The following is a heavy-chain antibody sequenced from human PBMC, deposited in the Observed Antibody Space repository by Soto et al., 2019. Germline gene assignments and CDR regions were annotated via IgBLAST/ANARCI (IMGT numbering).Heavy chain of an antibody. J-gene: IGHJ4*02. Sequence: SETLSLTCTVSRGSISSGTKYWAWIRQPPGKGLEWIANIYYSGSTFYNPSLKSRVTISLDTSKNQFSLKLRSVTAADTAVHYCGRYEAGCCFDSCGQGTLVPVSS. CDR3: GRYEAGCCFDS. CDR2: IYYSGST. CDR1: RGSISSGTKY. V-gene: IGHV4-39*01. D-gene: IGHD2-8*01.